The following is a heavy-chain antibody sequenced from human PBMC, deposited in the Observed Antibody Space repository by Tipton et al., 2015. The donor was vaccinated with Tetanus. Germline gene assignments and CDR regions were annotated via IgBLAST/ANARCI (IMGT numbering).Heavy chain of an antibody. CDR1: GFMFSSYT. V-gene: IGHV3-23*01. CDR3: ARVIRRSMISYGVFDS. D-gene: IGHD4-17*01. J-gene: IGHJ4*02. CDR2: IGGSGGAS. Sequence: SLRLSCAASGFMFSSYTMSWVRQAPGKGLECVSAIGGSGGASYYADSVKGRFTVSRDDAENSLFLEMTGLRDDDTAVYFCARVIRRSMISYGVFDSWGQGALLAVSS.